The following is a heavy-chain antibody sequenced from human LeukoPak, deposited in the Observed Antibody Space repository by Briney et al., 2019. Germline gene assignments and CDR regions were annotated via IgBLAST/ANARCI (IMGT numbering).Heavy chain of an antibody. CDR2: IYYSGST. CDR3: ARGLIHRDGYNFVDY. V-gene: IGHV4-61*01. CDR1: GGSISSGSYY. D-gene: IGHD5-24*01. Sequence: SETLSLTCTVSGGSISSGSYYWSWIRQPPGKGLEWIGYIYYSGSTNYNPSLKSRVTISVDTSKNQFSLKLSSVTAADTAVYYCARGLIHRDGYNFVDYWGQGTLVTVSS. J-gene: IGHJ4*02.